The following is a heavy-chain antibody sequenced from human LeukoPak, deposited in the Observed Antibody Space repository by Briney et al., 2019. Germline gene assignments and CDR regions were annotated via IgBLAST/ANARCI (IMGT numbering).Heavy chain of an antibody. J-gene: IGHJ3*02. CDR1: RFTFYDFA. D-gene: IGHD1-26*01. Sequence: PGGSLSLSCAASRFTFYDFARLWLRPAPGLGLVWVTGPSWNSGSIGYADSVKGRFTISRDNAKSSLYLQMNSLRAEDMALYYCAKDTRGELASRDVFDIWGQGTMVTVSS. V-gene: IGHV3-9*03. CDR2: PSWNSGSI. CDR3: AKDTRGELASRDVFDI.